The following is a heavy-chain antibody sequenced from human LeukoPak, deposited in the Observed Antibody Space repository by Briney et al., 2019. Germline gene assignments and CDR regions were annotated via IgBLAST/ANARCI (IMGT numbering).Heavy chain of an antibody. CDR3: ARGPPAGYSSGWGFDY. CDR2: IWYDGSNK. Sequence: GGSLRLSCAASGFTFSSYGMHWVRQAPGKGLEWVAVIWYDGSNKYYADSVKGRFTISRDNSKNTLYLQMNSLRAEDTAVYYCARGPPAGYSSGWGFDYWGQGTLVTVSS. V-gene: IGHV3-33*01. D-gene: IGHD6-19*01. CDR1: GFTFSSYG. J-gene: IGHJ4*02.